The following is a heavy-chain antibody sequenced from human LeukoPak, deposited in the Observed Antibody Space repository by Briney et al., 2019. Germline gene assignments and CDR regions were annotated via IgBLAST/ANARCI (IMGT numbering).Heavy chain of an antibody. CDR2: INSDGTST. V-gene: IGHV3-74*03. CDR1: VFTFSSYW. D-gene: IGHD3-3*01. CDR3: ARYYDFWSGYNYYYYMDV. J-gene: IGHJ6*03. Sequence: PGGSLRLSCAASVFTFSSYWMHWGRQAPGKGLVWGSRINSDGTSTKYADSVKGRFTISRDNAQNTLYLQMNSLRAEDTAVYYCARYYDFWSGYNYYYYMDVWGKGTTVTVSS.